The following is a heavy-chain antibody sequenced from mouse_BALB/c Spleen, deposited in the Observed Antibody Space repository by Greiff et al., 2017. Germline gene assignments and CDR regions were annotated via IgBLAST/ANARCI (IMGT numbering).Heavy chain of an antibody. J-gene: IGHJ2*01. D-gene: IGHD1-1*01. V-gene: IGHV1S81*02. CDR3: TRRYYGSSRDYFDY. CDR1: GYTFTSYY. CDR2: INPSNGGT. Sequence: SGAELVKPGASVKLSCKASGYTFTSYYMYWVKQRPGQGLEWIGEINPSNGGTNFNEKFKSKATLTVDKSSSTAYMQLSSLTSEDSAVYYCTRRYYGSSRDYFDYWGQGTTLTVSS.